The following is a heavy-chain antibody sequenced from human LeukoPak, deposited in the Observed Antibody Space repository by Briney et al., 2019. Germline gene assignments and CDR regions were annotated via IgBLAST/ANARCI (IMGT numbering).Heavy chain of an antibody. D-gene: IGHD2-2*02. CDR3: TRTIAGYIDY. V-gene: IGHV6-1*01. Sequence: SQTLSLTCAISGDSVSSNSAAWDWIRQSPSRGLEWLGRTYYRSKWYYGYAVSVKSRIIINPDTSKNQFSLQLNSVTPEDTAIYYCTRTIAGYIDYWGQGTLVTVSS. J-gene: IGHJ4*02. CDR1: GDSVSSNSAA. CDR2: TYYRSKWYY.